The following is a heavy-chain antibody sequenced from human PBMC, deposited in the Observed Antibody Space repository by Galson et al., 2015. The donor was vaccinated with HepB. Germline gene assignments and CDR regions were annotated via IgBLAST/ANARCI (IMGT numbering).Heavy chain of an antibody. J-gene: IGHJ4*02. Sequence: SVKVSCKASGGTFSSYVIGWVRQAPRQGLEWMGGITPIFRIANYAQKFQGRVTITADESTNTAYMELSSLRSDDTALYYCARARDNSGPPGYWGQGTLVTVSS. V-gene: IGHV1-69*13. CDR1: GGTFSSYV. CDR2: ITPIFRIA. CDR3: ARARDNSGPPGY. D-gene: IGHD2/OR15-2a*01.